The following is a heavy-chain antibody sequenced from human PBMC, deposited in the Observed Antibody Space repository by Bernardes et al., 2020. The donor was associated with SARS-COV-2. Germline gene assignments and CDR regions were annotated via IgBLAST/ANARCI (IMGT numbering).Heavy chain of an antibody. Sequence: SGPTLVKPTQTLTLTCTFSGFSLSNYGVGVGWIRQPPGKALEWLALIYWDDDKRYSPSLKNRLTITKDPSKNQVVLTMTNMDPVDTATYFCARHMIAGVFDYWGQGTLVTVSS. D-gene: IGHD2-21*01. CDR2: IYWDDDK. J-gene: IGHJ4*02. CDR1: GFSLSNYGVG. CDR3: ARHMIAGVFDY. V-gene: IGHV2-5*02.